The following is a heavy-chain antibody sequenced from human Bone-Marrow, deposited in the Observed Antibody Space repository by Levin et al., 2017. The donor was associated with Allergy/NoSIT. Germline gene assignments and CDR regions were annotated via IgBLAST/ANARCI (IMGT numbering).Heavy chain of an antibody. CDR3: ARNLGYCSGGSCYTPSGDYYYMDV. V-gene: IGHV3-7*03. CDR2: IKQDGSEK. D-gene: IGHD2-15*01. J-gene: IGHJ6*03. Sequence: QPGGSLRLSCAASGFTFSSYWMSWVRQAPGKGLEWVANIKQDGSEKYYVDSVKGRFTISRDNAKNSLYLQMNSLRAEDTAVYYCARNLGYCSGGSCYTPSGDYYYMDVWGKGTTVTVSS. CDR1: GFTFSSYW.